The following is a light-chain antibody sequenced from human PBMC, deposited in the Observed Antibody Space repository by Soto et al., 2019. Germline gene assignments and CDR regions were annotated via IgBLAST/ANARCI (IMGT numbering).Light chain of an antibody. CDR1: QGIRND. CDR2: DAS. CDR3: QQYHEYW. J-gene: IGKJ1*01. Sequence: AIRMTQSPSSLSASTGDRVTITCRASQGIRNDLGWYQQKPGKAPKLLIYDASSLESGVPSRFSGSGSGTEFTLTISSLQPDDFATYYCQQYHEYWFGQGTKVDIK. V-gene: IGKV1-6*01.